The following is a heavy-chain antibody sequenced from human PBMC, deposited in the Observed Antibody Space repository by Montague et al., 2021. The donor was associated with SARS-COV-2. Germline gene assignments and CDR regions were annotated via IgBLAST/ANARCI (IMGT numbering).Heavy chain of an antibody. J-gene: IGHJ6*02. D-gene: IGHD3-10*01. Sequence: SLRLSCAASGFTFSSYSMSWVRQAPGKGLEWASAISGSGGSTYYADSVKGRFTISRDNSKNTLYLQMNSLRAEDTAVYYCAKDLSLLWFGELPPLGYYCGMDVWGQGTTVTVSS. CDR1: GFTFSSYS. V-gene: IGHV3-23*01. CDR3: AKDLSLLWFGELPPLGYYCGMDV. CDR2: ISGSGGST.